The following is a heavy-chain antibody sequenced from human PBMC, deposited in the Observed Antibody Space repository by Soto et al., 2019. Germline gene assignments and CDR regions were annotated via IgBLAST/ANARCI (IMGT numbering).Heavy chain of an antibody. CDR1: GYPLTRHV. CDR3: AVTLRLLYGSRTRFSATLLSS. D-gene: IGHD1-26*01. V-gene: IGHV1-18*01. J-gene: IGHJ5*01. CDR2: ISAYNGNT. Sequence: CGKVSCTASGYPLTRHVTLWVRQAPGQGLEWMGWISAYNGNTNYAQKLQGRVTMTTDTSTSTAYMELRSLRSDDTAVYYCAVTLRLLYGSRTRFSATLLSSWG.